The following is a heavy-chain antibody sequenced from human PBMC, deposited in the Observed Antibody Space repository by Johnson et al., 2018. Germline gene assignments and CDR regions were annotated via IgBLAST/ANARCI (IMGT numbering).Heavy chain of an antibody. V-gene: IGHV3-33*01. J-gene: IGHJ6*02. D-gene: IGHD3-10*01. CDR3: ARRTRGSGNGMDV. CDR1: GFTFSSYG. CDR2: IWYDGSNK. Sequence: VQLVESGGGVVQPGRSLRLSCAASGFTFSSYGMHWVRQAPGKGLEWVAVIWYDGSNKYYADSVKGRFTISRDNSKNTLYLQMNSLRAEDMAVYYCARRTRGSGNGMDVWGQGTTVTVSS.